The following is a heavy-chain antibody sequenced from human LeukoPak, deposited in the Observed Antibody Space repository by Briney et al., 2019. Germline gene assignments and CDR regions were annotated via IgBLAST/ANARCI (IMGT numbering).Heavy chain of an antibody. Sequence: ASVKVSCKASGYTFTSYDINWVRQATGQGLEWMGWMNPNSGNTGYAQKFQGRVTMARNTSISTAYMERSSLRSEDTAVYYCARRQLVLYDYWGQGTLVTVSS. CDR2: MNPNSGNT. D-gene: IGHD6-13*01. V-gene: IGHV1-8*01. CDR1: GYTFTSYD. CDR3: ARRQLVLYDY. J-gene: IGHJ4*02.